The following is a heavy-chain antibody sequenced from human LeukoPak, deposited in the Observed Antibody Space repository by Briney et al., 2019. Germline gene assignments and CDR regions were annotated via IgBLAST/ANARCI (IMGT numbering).Heavy chain of an antibody. CDR1: GYTFTSYD. D-gene: IGHD3-3*01. CDR2: MNPNSGNT. J-gene: IGHJ5*02. V-gene: IGHV1-8*03. CDR3: ARGPYDFWSGYSGKTDNWFDP. Sequence: ASVKVSCKASGYTFTSYDINWVRQATGQGLEWMGWMNPNSGNTGYAQKFQGRVTITRNTSISTAYMELSSLRSEDTAVYYCARGPYDFWSGYSGKTDNWFDPWGQGTLVTVSS.